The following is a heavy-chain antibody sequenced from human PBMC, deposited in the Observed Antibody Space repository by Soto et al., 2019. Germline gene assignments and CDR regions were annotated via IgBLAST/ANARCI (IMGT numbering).Heavy chain of an antibody. V-gene: IGHV1-18*01. D-gene: IGHD3-9*01. J-gene: IGHJ6*03. CDR3: ARAGKAYYDILTGYYTPGSDYYYMDV. Sequence: ASVKVSCKASGYTFTSYGISWVRQAPGQGLEWMGWISAYNGNTNYAQKLQGRVTMTTDTSTSTAYMELRSLRSDDTAVYYCARAGKAYYDILTGYYTPGSDYYYMDVWGKGTTVTVSS. CDR1: GYTFTSYG. CDR2: ISAYNGNT.